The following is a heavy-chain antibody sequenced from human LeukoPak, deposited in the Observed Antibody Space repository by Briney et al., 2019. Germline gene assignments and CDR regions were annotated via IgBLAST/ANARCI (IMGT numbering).Heavy chain of an antibody. CDR3: AREDHSNYNY. CDR2: ISGSGGST. Sequence: GASLRLSCAASGFTFSSYAMSWVRQAPGKGLEWVSAISGSGGSTHYADSVKGRFTISRDNSKNTLYLQMNSLRVEDTAVYYCAREDHSNYNYWGQGTLVTVSS. J-gene: IGHJ4*02. D-gene: IGHD4-11*01. CDR1: GFTFSSYA. V-gene: IGHV3-23*01.